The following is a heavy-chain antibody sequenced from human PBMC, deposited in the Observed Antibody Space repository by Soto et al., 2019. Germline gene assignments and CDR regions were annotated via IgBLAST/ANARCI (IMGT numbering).Heavy chain of an antibody. V-gene: IGHV4-30-4*01. CDR1: GGSISSGDYY. J-gene: IGHJ5*02. Sequence: PSETLSLTCTVSGGSISSGDYYWSWIRQPPGKGLEWIGYIYYSGSTYYNPSLKSRVTISVDTSKNQFSLKLSSVTAADTAVYYCAIGHSSSWYGVQYNWFAPWGQGTLVTVSS. CDR3: AIGHSSSWYGVQYNWFAP. CDR2: IYYSGST. D-gene: IGHD6-13*01.